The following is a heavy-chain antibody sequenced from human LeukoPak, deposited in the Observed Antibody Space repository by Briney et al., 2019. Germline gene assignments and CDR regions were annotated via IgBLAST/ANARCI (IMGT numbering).Heavy chain of an antibody. Sequence: ASVKVSCKASGYTFTGYYMHWVRQAPGQGLEWMGRINPNSGGTNYAQKFQGRVTMTRDTSISTAYMELSRLRSDDTAVYYCARHPLYIGVVPAAMETTNWFDPWGQGTLVTVSS. D-gene: IGHD2-2*01. CDR3: ARHPLYIGVVPAAMETTNWFDP. J-gene: IGHJ5*02. V-gene: IGHV1-2*06. CDR2: INPNSGGT. CDR1: GYTFTGYY.